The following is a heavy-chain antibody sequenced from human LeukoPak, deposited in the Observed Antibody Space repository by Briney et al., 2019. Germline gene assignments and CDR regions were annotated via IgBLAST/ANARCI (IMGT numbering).Heavy chain of an antibody. D-gene: IGHD6-13*01. CDR3: ARRSDSSWNFDF. V-gene: IGHV4-61*01. Sequence: SETLSLTCSVSGGSVTSGSYYWSWIRQPPGKELEWIGYIHYSGSTNYNPSLKSRVTTFVDTSKNQFSLRLSSVTAADTAVYYCARRSDSSWNFDFWGQGMLVTVSS. CDR1: GGSVTSGSYY. J-gene: IGHJ4*02. CDR2: IHYSGST.